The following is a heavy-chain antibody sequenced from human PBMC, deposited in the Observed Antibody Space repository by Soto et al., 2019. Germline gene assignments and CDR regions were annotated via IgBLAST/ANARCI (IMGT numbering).Heavy chain of an antibody. Sequence: GASVKVSCKASGYTFTSYGISWVRQAPGQGLDWMGWISAYNGNTKYAQDLQGRVTMTTDTSTSTAYMELRSLRFDDTAVYYCARGRDQPPVGLYFDSWGEGTRVTVSS. V-gene: IGHV1-18*04. J-gene: IGHJ4*02. CDR1: GYTFTSYG. D-gene: IGHD1-26*01. CDR3: ARGRDQPPVGLYFDS. CDR2: ISAYNGNT.